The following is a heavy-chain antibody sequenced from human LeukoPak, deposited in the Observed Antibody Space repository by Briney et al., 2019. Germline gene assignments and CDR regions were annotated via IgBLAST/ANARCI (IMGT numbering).Heavy chain of an antibody. CDR3: ARGGGTGEFDY. D-gene: IGHD3-10*01. J-gene: IGHJ4*02. CDR1: GFTFSTYG. CDR2: ISYDGSTK. Sequence: PGGSLRLSCTASGFTFSTYGMHWVRQAPGKGLEWVTLISYDGSTKYYSDSVKGRFTLSRDNSKNTLYLQMNSLRAEDTAVYYCARGGGTGEFDYWGQGTLVTVPS. V-gene: IGHV3-30*03.